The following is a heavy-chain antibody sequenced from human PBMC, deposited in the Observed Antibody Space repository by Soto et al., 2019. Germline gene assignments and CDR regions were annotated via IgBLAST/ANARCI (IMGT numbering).Heavy chain of an antibody. CDR2: INHSGST. Sequence: ETLSLTCAVYGGSFSGYYWSCIRQPPGKGLEWIGEINHSGSTNYNPSLKSRVTISVDTSKNQFSLKLSSVTAADTAVYYCARRYGMAWDYWGQGTLVTVSS. CDR3: ARRYGMAWDY. J-gene: IGHJ4*02. CDR1: GGSFSGYY. V-gene: IGHV4-34*01. D-gene: IGHD2-8*01.